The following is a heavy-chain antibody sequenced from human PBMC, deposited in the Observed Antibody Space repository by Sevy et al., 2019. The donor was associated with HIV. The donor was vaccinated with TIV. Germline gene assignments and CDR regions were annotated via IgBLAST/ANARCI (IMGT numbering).Heavy chain of an antibody. J-gene: IGHJ5*01. V-gene: IGHV4-59*11. D-gene: IGHD1-26*01. Sequence: SETLSLTCTVSGGSITSLYWNWIRQPPGKGLEWIANIYYNGHINYNPSLKSRVTSSLDTSKNQFSLRLSSVTAADTAMYYCAGENAWGRGYSGGQGTLVTVSS. CDR2: IYYNGHI. CDR1: GGSITSLY. CDR3: AGENAWGRGYS.